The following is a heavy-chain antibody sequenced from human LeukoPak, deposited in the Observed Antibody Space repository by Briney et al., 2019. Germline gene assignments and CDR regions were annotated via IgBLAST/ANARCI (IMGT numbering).Heavy chain of an antibody. Sequence: TAGESLKISCKGSGYSFTSYWIGWVRQMPGKGLEWMAIIYPGDSDTRYSPSFQGQVTISADKSISTAFLQWSSLKASDTAMYYCARRGRGSINFCFDYWGQGTLVTVSS. J-gene: IGHJ4*02. CDR1: GYSFTSYW. V-gene: IGHV5-51*01. D-gene: IGHD1-26*01. CDR2: IYPGDSDT. CDR3: ARRGRGSINFCFDY.